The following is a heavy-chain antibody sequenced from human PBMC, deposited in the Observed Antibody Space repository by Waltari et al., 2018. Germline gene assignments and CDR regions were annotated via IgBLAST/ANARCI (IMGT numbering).Heavy chain of an antibody. D-gene: IGHD3-22*01. J-gene: IGHJ4*02. V-gene: IGHV1-2*06. CDR1: GYSFNDYY. Sequence: QVQLVQSGAEVKKPGASVKVSCKASGYSFNDYYIYWVRQAPGQGLDWMGRINPNNGDKAYGQRFQGSVTMTRDTSISTAYMELSSLTSDDTAVYYCATTGDLYYENSRYGLLGYWGQGTRVTVSS. CDR3: ATTGDLYYENSRYGLLGY. CDR2: INPNNGDK.